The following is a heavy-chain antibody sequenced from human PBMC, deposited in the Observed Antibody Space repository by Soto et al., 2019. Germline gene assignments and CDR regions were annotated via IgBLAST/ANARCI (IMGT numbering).Heavy chain of an antibody. CDR3: EADGGDGWSKFEY. V-gene: IGHV1-58*01. D-gene: IGHD6-19*01. CDR2: IGVGSGNT. J-gene: IGHJ4*02. Sequence: SVKVSCKASGFTFTSSAVQWVRQARGQRLEWIGWIGVGSGNTNYAQKFQERVTITRDMSTSTAYMELSSLRSEDTAVYYCEADGGDGWSKFEYWGQGTLVTVSS. CDR1: GFTFTSSA.